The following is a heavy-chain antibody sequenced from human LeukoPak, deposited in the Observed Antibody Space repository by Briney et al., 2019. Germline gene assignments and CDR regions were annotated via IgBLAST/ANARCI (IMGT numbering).Heavy chain of an antibody. D-gene: IGHD4-17*01. Sequence: PSETLSLTCTVSGGSISSGSYYWSWIRQPAGKGLEWIGRIYTSGSTNYNPSLKSRVTISVDTSKNQFSLKLSSVTAADTAVYYCARGVGYGDPRFDPWGQGTLVTVSS. V-gene: IGHV4-61*02. J-gene: IGHJ5*02. CDR3: ARGVGYGDPRFDP. CDR1: GGSISSGSYY. CDR2: IYTSGST.